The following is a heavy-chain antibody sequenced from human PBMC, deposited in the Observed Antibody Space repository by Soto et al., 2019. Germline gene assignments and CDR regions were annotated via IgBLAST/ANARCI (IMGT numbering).Heavy chain of an antibody. Sequence: EVRLVESGGGLVQPGGSLRLSCAASGFTFSNYWMHWVRQAPGKGLVWVSRINSDGSSTSHADSVKGRFTISRDNAKNTVYLHMNSLRAEDTAVYYCTRATAVSFDYWGQGTLVTVSS. CDR2: INSDGSST. V-gene: IGHV3-74*01. D-gene: IGHD2-2*01. CDR1: GFTFSNYW. CDR3: TRATAVSFDY. J-gene: IGHJ4*02.